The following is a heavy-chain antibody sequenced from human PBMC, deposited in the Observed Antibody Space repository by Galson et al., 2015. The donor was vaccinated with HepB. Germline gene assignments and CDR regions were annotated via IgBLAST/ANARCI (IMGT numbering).Heavy chain of an antibody. CDR3: ARVPGYYYDTSGHFDY. CDR1: EYDFNKYY. J-gene: IGHJ4*02. Sequence: SVKVSCKASEYDFNKYYMHWVRQAPGQRLEWMGWISVGNGYTKYSQKFQGRVTITRDTSASTAHMELSSLRSEDTAVYYCARVPGYYYDTSGHFDYWGQGTLVTVSS. CDR2: ISVGNGYT. V-gene: IGHV1-3*01. D-gene: IGHD3-22*01.